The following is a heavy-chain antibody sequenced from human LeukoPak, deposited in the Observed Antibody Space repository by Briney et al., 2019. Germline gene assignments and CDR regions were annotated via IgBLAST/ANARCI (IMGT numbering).Heavy chain of an antibody. V-gene: IGHV3-23*01. D-gene: IGHD2-15*01. CDR2: ISSGGTVT. CDR1: GFTFSNYT. CDR3: AKNIEVVPLHGMDV. J-gene: IGHJ6*02. Sequence: GGSLRLSCVASGFTFSNYTMTWLRQAPGKGLEGCSGISSGGTVTFYAESVKGRFTISRDHSKNTLHLQMNSLRAEDTAVYYCAKNIEVVPLHGMDVWGQGTSVTVSS.